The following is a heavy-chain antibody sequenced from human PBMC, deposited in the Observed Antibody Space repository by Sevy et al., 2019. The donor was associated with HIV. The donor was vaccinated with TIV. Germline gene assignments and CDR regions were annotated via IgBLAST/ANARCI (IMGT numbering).Heavy chain of an antibody. CDR3: ARDRGTAAEGAFDI. V-gene: IGHV4-30-2*01. J-gene: IGHJ3*02. D-gene: IGHD1-1*01. CDR1: GGSISSGGYS. Sequence: SETLSLTCAVSGGSISSGGYSWSWIRQPPGKGLEWIGYIYHSGSTYYNPSLKSRVTISVDRSKNQFSLKLNSVTAADTAVYYCARDRGTAAEGAFDIWGQGTMVTVSS. CDR2: IYHSGST.